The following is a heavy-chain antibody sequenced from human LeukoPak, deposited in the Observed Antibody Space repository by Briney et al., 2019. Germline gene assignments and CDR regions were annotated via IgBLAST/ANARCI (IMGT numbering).Heavy chain of an antibody. V-gene: IGHV4-61*08. CDR1: GGSISSGDYY. Sequence: SQTLSLTCTVSGGSISSGDYYWSWIRQPPGKGLEWIGYIYYSGSTNYNPSHKSRVTISVDTSKNQFSLKLSSVTAADTAVYYCARENVGVYGSGGYYDYWGQGTLVTVSS. D-gene: IGHD3-10*01. CDR2: IYYSGST. J-gene: IGHJ4*02. CDR3: ARENVGVYGSGGYYDY.